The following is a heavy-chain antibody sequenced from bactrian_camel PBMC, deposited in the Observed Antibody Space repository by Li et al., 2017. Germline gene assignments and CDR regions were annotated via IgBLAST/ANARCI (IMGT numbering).Heavy chain of an antibody. D-gene: IGHD4*01. Sequence: HVQLVESGGGSALAGGSARLSCAASGYTFSTYSWFRQAPGQEREGVAAIDLDGSTSYTDSVKGRFTISQDNAKNTLYLQMNSLKPEDSAMYYCAAFASGEGTDLAQRLYYSDYDSKPCLLGDEHNYWGQGTQVTVS. J-gene: IGHJ4*01. CDR3: AAFASGEGTDLAQRLYYSDYDSKPCLLGDEHNY. CDR2: IDLDGST. V-gene: IGHV3S26*01. CDR1: GYTFSTYS.